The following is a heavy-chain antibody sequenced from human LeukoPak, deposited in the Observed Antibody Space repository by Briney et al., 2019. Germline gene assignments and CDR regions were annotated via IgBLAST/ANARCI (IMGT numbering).Heavy chain of an antibody. CDR2: TSSSGNNA. V-gene: IGHV3-23*01. D-gene: IGHD5-24*01. J-gene: IGHJ3*01. Sequence: PGGSLRLSCAVSGFTFRDAAMTWVRQAPGKGLEWVSLTSSSGNNAYYADSVKGRFTISRDNSKNTLSLQMNSLRVEDTAIYYCAKDIQLSTWGLGTMVTVSS. CDR1: GFTFRDAA. CDR3: AKDIQLST.